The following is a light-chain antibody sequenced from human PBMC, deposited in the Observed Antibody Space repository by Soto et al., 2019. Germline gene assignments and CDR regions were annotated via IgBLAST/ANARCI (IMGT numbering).Light chain of an antibody. CDR1: QSLVHRDGNTY. CDR3: MQGTHWPPYT. CDR2: YAS. J-gene: IGKJ2*01. V-gene: IGKV2-30*02. Sequence: VLMTQSPLSLPVNLGEPAAISCRSSQSLVHRDGNTYLSWFHQRPGQSPTRLIFYASKRDFGVPDRFSGSGSVSDFTLMISTVKTEDVGIYYCMQGTHWPPYTFGQGTNLEI.